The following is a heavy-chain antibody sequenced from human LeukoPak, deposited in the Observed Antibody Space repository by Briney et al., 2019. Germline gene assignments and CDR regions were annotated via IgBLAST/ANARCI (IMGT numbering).Heavy chain of an antibody. Sequence: PSETLSLTCAVYGGSFSGYYWSWIRQPPGKGLEWIGEINHSGSTNYNPSLKSRVTISVDTSKNQFSLKLSSVTAADTAVYYCARAKRSYYYYGMDVRGKGTTVTVSS. CDR1: GGSFSGYY. D-gene: IGHD4/OR15-4a*01. J-gene: IGHJ6*04. CDR3: ARAKRSYYYYGMDV. V-gene: IGHV4-34*01. CDR2: INHSGST.